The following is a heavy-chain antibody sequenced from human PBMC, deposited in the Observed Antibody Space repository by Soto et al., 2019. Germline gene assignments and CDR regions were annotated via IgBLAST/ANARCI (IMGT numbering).Heavy chain of an antibody. CDR2: ISAYNGNT. V-gene: IGHV1-18*04. Sequence: ASVKVSCKASGYTFTSYGISWVRQAPGQGLEWMGWISAYNGNTNYAQKLQGRVTMTTDTSTSTAYMELRSLRSDDTAVYYCARDPIAAAGTHLYYYGMDVWGRGTTVIVSS. CDR3: ARDPIAAAGTHLYYYGMDV. J-gene: IGHJ6*02. D-gene: IGHD6-13*01. CDR1: GYTFTSYG.